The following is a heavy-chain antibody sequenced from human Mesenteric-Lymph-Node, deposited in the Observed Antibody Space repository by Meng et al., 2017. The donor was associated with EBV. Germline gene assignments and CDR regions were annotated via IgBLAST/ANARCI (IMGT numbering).Heavy chain of an antibody. CDR2: IYYSGST. V-gene: IGHV4-61*01. D-gene: IGHD1-26*01. CDR3: ARLDRWELLRGLVY. Sequence: GKLKESGPGLVKPSETLSLTCTISDGSVSSGSYYWSWIRQPPGKGLEWIGYIYYSGSTNYNPSLKSRVTISVDTSKNQFSLKLSSVTAADTAVYYCARLDRWELLRGLVYWGQGTLVTVSS. CDR1: DGSVSSGSYY. J-gene: IGHJ4*02.